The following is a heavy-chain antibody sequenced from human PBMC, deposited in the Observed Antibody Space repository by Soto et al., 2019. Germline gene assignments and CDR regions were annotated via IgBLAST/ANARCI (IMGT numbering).Heavy chain of an antibody. CDR3: ARDRNYDILTGYPNWFDP. CDR1: GYTFTSYG. D-gene: IGHD3-9*01. V-gene: IGHV1-18*01. CDR2: ISAYNGNT. J-gene: IGHJ5*02. Sequence: ASVKVSCKASGYTFTSYGISWVRQAPGQGLEWMGWISAYNGNTNYAQKLQGRVTMTTDTSTSTAYMELRSLRSDDTAVYYCARDRNYDILTGYPNWFDPWGQGTLVTVS.